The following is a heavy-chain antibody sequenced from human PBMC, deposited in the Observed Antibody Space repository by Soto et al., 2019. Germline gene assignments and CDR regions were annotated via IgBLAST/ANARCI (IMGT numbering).Heavy chain of an antibody. Sequence: QVQLQESGPGLVKPSQTLSLTCTVSGGSISSGGYDWSWIRQHPGKGLEWIGYIYYSGSTYYNPSLKSRVTISVDTSKNQFSLKLSSVTAADMAVYYCARVGRTYSSSWYNYWGQGTLVTVSS. CDR2: IYYSGST. CDR1: GGSISSGGYD. J-gene: IGHJ4*02. CDR3: ARVGRTYSSSWYNY. V-gene: IGHV4-31*03. D-gene: IGHD6-13*01.